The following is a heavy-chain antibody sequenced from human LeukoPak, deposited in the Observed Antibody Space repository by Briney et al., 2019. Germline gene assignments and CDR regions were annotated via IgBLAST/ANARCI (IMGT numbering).Heavy chain of an antibody. CDR2: IYSGGNT. CDR1: GFTVSFNY. D-gene: IGHD6-13*01. V-gene: IGHV3-53*01. CDR3: ASIHRIAAAGTNWFDP. Sequence: GGSLRLSCAASGFTVSFNYMTWVRQAPGKGLEWVSLIYSGGNTYYADSVKGRFTISRDNAKNSLYLQMNSLRAEDTAVYYCASIHRIAAAGTNWFDPWGQGTLVTVSS. J-gene: IGHJ5*02.